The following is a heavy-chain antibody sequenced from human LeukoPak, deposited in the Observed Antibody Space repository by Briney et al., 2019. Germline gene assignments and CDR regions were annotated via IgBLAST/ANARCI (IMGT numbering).Heavy chain of an antibody. Sequence: GGSLRLSCAASGFTFSSYAMSWVRQAPGQGLEWVSGISTTGTDTYYADSVKGRLTVSRDNFKNTLYLQMNSLRAEDTAIYYCAKVATGTLIDVWGQGTTVIVSS. CDR1: GFTFSSYA. CDR2: ISTTGTDT. CDR3: AKVATGTLIDV. V-gene: IGHV3-23*01. J-gene: IGHJ6*02. D-gene: IGHD1/OR15-1a*01.